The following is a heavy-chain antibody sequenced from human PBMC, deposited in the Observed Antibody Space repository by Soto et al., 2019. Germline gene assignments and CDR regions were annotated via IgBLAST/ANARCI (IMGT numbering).Heavy chain of an antibody. CDR1: GGTFSSYA. CDR3: AINYDYVWGSYRDYYFDY. D-gene: IGHD3-16*02. V-gene: IGHV1-69*01. Sequence: QVQLVQSGAEVKKPGSSVKVSCKASGGTFSSYAISWVRQAPGQGLEWMGGIIPIFGTANYAQKFQGRVTITADESTSTAYMELSSLRSEDTAVYYCAINYDYVWGSYRDYYFDYWGQGTLVTVSS. CDR2: IIPIFGTA. J-gene: IGHJ4*02.